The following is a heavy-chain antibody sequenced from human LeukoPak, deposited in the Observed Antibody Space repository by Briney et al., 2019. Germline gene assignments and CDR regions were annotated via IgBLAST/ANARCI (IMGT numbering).Heavy chain of an antibody. Sequence: SGPTVVNPTQTLTLTCTFSGFSLSTIGVGVCWIRQPPGKALEWLALIYWDDDKRYSPSLKSRLTITKDTSKNQVVLTMTNMDPVDTATYYCAHRSYYYDSSGYSNWFDPWGQGTLVTVSS. J-gene: IGHJ5*02. CDR1: GFSLSTIGVG. D-gene: IGHD3-22*01. CDR2: IYWDDDK. CDR3: AHRSYYYDSSGYSNWFDP. V-gene: IGHV2-5*02.